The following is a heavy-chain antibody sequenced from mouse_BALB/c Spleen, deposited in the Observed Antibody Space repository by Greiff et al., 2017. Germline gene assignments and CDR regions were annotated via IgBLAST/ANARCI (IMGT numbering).Heavy chain of an antibody. V-gene: IGHV7-3*02. Sequence: EVQLVESGGGLVQPGGSLRLSCATSGFTFTDYYMSWVRQPPGKALEWLGFIRNKANGYTTEYSASVKGRFTISRDNSQSILYLQMNTLRAEDSATYYCARDATYWYFDVWGAGTTVTVSS. D-gene: IGHD1-1*01. J-gene: IGHJ1*01. CDR3: ARDATYWYFDV. CDR2: IRNKANGYTT. CDR1: GFTFTDYY.